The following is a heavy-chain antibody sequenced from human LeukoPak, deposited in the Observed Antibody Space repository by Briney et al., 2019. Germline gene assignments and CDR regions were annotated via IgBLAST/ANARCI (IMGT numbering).Heavy chain of an antibody. Sequence: GGSLRLSCAASGFTFSSYAMSWVRQAPGKGLEWVSAISGSGGSTYYADSVKGRFTISRDNSKNTLYLQMNSLRAEDTAVYYCAKQAYDSSGYYYVPKEYFDYWGQGTLATVSS. V-gene: IGHV3-23*01. CDR2: ISGSGGST. J-gene: IGHJ4*02. D-gene: IGHD3-22*01. CDR3: AKQAYDSSGYYYVPKEYFDY. CDR1: GFTFSSYA.